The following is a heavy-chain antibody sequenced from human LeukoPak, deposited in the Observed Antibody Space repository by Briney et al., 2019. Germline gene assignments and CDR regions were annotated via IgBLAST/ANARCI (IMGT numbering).Heavy chain of an antibody. CDR3: AKRDYSDSGDYFPLFDN. V-gene: IGHV3-23*01. Sequence: GGSLRLSCAASGFAFANYAMAWVRQAPGRGLNWVTGITGNGGVTYYADSVKGRFTISRDNSKNTLYLQRNSLRVEDTAVYYCAKRDYSDSGDYFPLFDNWGQGTLVTVSS. CDR2: ITGNGGVT. J-gene: IGHJ4*02. D-gene: IGHD3-22*01. CDR1: GFAFANYA.